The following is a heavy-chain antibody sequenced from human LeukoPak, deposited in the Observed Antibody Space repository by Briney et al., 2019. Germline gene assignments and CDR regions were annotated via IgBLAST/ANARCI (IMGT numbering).Heavy chain of an antibody. J-gene: IGHJ4*02. V-gene: IGHV3-48*03. CDR1: GFTFSSYE. Sequence: GGSLRLSCAASGFTFSSYEMNRVRHAPGKGLEWVSYISSSGSTIYYADSVKGRFTISRDNAKSSLYLQMNSLRAEDTAVYYCAREGCSSTSCYAGGLYWGQGTLVTVSS. CDR3: AREGCSSTSCYAGGLY. CDR2: ISSSGSTI. D-gene: IGHD2-2*01.